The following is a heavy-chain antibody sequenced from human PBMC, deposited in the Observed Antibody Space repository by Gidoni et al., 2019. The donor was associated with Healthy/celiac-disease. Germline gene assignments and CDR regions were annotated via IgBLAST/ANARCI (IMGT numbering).Heavy chain of an antibody. CDR3: AKDGAYYDSSGWVY. CDR2: ISYDGSNK. CDR1: GFTFRSDG. V-gene: IGHV3-30*18. Sequence: QVQLVESGGGVVQPGRSLRLSCAASGFTFRSDGMHWVRQAPGKGLEWVAVISYDGSNKYYADSVKGRFTISRDNSKNTLYLQMNSLRAEDTAVYYCAKDGAYYDSSGWVYWGQGTLVTVSS. J-gene: IGHJ4*02. D-gene: IGHD3-22*01.